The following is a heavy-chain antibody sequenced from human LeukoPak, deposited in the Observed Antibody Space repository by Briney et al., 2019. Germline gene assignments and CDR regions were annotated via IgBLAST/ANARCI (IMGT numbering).Heavy chain of an antibody. CDR2: IYSSGST. CDR3: AREYSYGHWLDY. CDR1: GGSTNNYY. V-gene: IGHV4-59*01. J-gene: IGHJ4*02. Sequence: PSETLSLTCTVSGGSTNNYYWSWIRQPPGKGLEWIGYIYSSGSTNYNPSLKSRVTISVDTSKNQFSLKLSSVTAADTAVYYCAREYSYGHWLDYWGQGTLVTVSS. D-gene: IGHD5-18*01.